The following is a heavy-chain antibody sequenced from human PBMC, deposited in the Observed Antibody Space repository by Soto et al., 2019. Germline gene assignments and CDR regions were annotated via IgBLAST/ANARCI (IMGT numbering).Heavy chain of an antibody. CDR3: ASGFDSDGLYNGGHP. V-gene: IGHV4-4*02. J-gene: IGHJ5*02. Sequence: VQLQESGPGLVKPSGTLSLTCTVSGGSISTTNWWSWVRQSPGKGLEWIGEILHIGSTNYNPSLKSRVTISIDKSNNQFSLGLSSVTAADTAVYYCASGFDSDGLYNGGHPWGQGTLVSVSS. D-gene: IGHD3-22*01. CDR1: GGSISTTNW. CDR2: ILHIGST.